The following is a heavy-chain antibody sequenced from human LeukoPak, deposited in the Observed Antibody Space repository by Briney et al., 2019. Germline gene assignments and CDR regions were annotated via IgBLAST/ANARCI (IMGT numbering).Heavy chain of an antibody. D-gene: IGHD6-19*01. V-gene: IGHV3-73*01. Sequence: PGGSLRLSCAASGFTFSGSAMHWVRQASGKGLEWVGRIRSKANSYATVYAASVKGRFTISRDDSKNTAYLQMNSLKTEDTAVYYCTSHYREGIAVAPFDYWGQGTLVTVSS. CDR2: IRSKANSYAT. CDR1: GFTFSGSA. CDR3: TSHYREGIAVAPFDY. J-gene: IGHJ4*02.